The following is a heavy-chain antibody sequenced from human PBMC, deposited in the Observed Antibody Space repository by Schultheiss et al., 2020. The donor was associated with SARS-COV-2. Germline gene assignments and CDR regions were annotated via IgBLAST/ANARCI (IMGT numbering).Heavy chain of an antibody. CDR3: ARAIFGVVEHNWFDP. Sequence: SQTLSLTCTVSGGSISSGDYYWSWIRQPPGKGLEWIGYIYYSGSTYYNPSLKSRVTISIDTSKKQFSLKLSSVTAADTAVYYCARAIFGVVEHNWFDPWGQGTLVTVSS. J-gene: IGHJ5*02. CDR1: GGSISSGDYY. D-gene: IGHD3-3*01. V-gene: IGHV4-30-4*01. CDR2: IYYSGST.